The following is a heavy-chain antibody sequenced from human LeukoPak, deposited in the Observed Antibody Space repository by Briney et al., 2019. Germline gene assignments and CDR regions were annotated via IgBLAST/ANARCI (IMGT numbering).Heavy chain of an antibody. D-gene: IGHD2-15*01. J-gene: IGHJ5*02. CDR3: ARGIVVVVAATSNWFDP. CDR1: GFTFSSYA. Sequence: PGGSLRLSCAASGFTFSSYAMHWVRQAPGKGLEYVSGISSNGGSTYYANSVKGRFTIPRDNSKNTLYLQMGSLRAEDMAVYYCARGIVVVVAATSNWFDPWGQGTLVTVSS. CDR2: ISSNGGST. V-gene: IGHV3-64*01.